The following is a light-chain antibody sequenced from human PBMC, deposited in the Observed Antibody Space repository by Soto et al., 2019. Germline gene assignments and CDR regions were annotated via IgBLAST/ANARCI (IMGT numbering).Light chain of an antibody. CDR3: QQYNNWPWT. CDR1: QSINDT. V-gene: IGKV3-15*01. CDR2: GAP. Sequence: EIVMTQSPATLPVSPGARATLSCRASQSINDTLAWYQQKPGQAPRLLTHGAPTRATGFPARFRGSGSGTDFTLTISRLQPEDFAVYYCQQYNNWPWTFGQGTKVEIK. J-gene: IGKJ1*01.